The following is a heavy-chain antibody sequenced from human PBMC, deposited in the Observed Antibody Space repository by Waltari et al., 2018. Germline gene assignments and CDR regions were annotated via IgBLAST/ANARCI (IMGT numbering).Heavy chain of an antibody. D-gene: IGHD2-2*01. J-gene: IGHJ5*02. CDR1: GYTFTGYY. Sequence: QVQLVQSGAEVKKPGASVKVSCKASGYTFTGYYMHWVQQAPGQGLEWMGRINPNSGGTNYEQKFQGRVTMTRDTSISTAYMELSRLRSDDTAVYYCAREGVPAAMLYNWFDPWGQGTLVTVSS. CDR2: INPNSGGT. CDR3: AREGVPAAMLYNWFDP. V-gene: IGHV1-2*06.